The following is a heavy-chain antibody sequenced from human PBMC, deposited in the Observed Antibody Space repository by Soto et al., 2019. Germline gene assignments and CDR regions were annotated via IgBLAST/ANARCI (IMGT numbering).Heavy chain of an antibody. CDR2: INHSGST. J-gene: IGHJ4*02. Sequence: SDTLSLTCAVYGVFFSGYYWSWILQPPGKGLEWIGEINHSGSTNYNPSLKSRVTISVDTSKNQFSLKLSSVTAADTAVYYCASGPGGDSSGWYREYWGQGTLVSVSS. CDR3: ASGPGGDSSGWYREY. V-gene: IGHV4-34*01. CDR1: GVFFSGYY. D-gene: IGHD6-19*01.